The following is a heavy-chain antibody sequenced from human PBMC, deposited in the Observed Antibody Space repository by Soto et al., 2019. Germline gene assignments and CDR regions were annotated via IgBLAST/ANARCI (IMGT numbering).Heavy chain of an antibody. Sequence: SETLSLTCTVSGASISSGGYYWTWIRQYPGKGLEWSGYVYYGGTTNFNPPLKSRVTMSVDTSKNQFSLKLTSVTAADTAVYYCARGITMTVVVQSDAPDKHYFDSWGQGTLVTVSS. CDR1: GASISSGGYY. V-gene: IGHV4-61*08. CDR3: ARGITMTVVVQSDAPDKHYFDS. CDR2: VYYGGTT. D-gene: IGHD3-22*01. J-gene: IGHJ5*01.